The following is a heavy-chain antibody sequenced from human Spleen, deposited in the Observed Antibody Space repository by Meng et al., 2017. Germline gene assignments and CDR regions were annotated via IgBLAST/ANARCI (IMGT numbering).Heavy chain of an antibody. J-gene: IGHJ6*02. V-gene: IGHV3-74*01. Sequence: GGSLRLSCAASGFTFSSYWMHWVRQAPGKGLVWVSRINSDGSSTSYADSVKGRFTISRDNSKNTLYLQMNSLRAEDTAVYYCARDSTFSHYDSSATYYYYGMDVWGQGTTVTVSS. CDR2: INSDGSST. CDR1: GFTFSSYW. CDR3: ARDSTFSHYDSSATYYYYGMDV. D-gene: IGHD3-22*01.